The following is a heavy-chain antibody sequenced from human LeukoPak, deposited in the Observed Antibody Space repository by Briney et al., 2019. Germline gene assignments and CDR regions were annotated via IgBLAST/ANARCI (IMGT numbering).Heavy chain of an antibody. V-gene: IGHV3-53*01. Sequence: GGSLRLSCAASGFTVSSNYMSWVRQAPGKGLEWVSIIYSGGSTYYADSVKGRFTISRDNSKNTLYLEVISLTAEDTAVYYCAKDDAWLRFGEWSQGTLVTVSS. D-gene: IGHD3-10*01. CDR1: GFTVSSNY. J-gene: IGHJ4*02. CDR3: AKDDAWLRFGE. CDR2: IYSGGST.